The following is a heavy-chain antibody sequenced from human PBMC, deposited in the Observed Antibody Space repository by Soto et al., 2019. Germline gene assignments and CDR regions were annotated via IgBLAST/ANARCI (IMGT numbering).Heavy chain of an antibody. V-gene: IGHV3-23*01. CDR3: AKDYGWESVVLELDDAFDI. CDR1: GFTFSSYA. Sequence: GGSLRLSCAASGFTFSSYAMSWVRQAPGKGLEWVSAISGSGGSTYYADSVKGRFTISRDNSKNTLYLQMNSLRAEDTAVYYCAKDYGWESVVLELDDAFDIWGQGTMVTVS. J-gene: IGHJ3*02. D-gene: IGHD1-1*01. CDR2: ISGSGGST.